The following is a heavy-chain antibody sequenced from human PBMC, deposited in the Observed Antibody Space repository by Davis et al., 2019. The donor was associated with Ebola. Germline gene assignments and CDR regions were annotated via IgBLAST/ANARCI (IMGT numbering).Heavy chain of an antibody. CDR2: FDPEDGET. J-gene: IGHJ2*01. V-gene: IGHV1-24*01. CDR3: ATVQSKRRNWYFDL. CDR1: GYTFTSYY. Sequence: SVTVSCMASGYTFTSYYMHWVRQPPGKGLEWMGGFDPEDGETIYAQKFQGRVTMTEDTSTDTAYMELSSLRSEDTAVYYCATVQSKRRNWYFDLWGRGTLVTVSS.